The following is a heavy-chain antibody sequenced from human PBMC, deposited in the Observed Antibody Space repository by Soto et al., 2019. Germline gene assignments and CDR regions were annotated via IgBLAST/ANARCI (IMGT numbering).Heavy chain of an antibody. D-gene: IGHD3-16*01. CDR2: MNPNTGNT. CDR1: GESFTRYD. J-gene: IGHJ5*01. V-gene: IGHV1-8*01. Sequence: GASVKFSCKAAGESFTRYDINWVRQATGQGLEWMVWMNPNTGNTGYAQKFQGRVTMTRNTSISTAYMEVSSWRSEDTSVNYCVSIWSLNWFYSSGQRTLPTVS. CDR3: VSIWSLNWFYS.